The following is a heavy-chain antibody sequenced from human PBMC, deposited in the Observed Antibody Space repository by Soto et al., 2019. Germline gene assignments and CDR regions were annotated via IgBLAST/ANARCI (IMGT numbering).Heavy chain of an antibody. CDR3: PKGQAMVRGVIPHYYYYMDF. D-gene: IGHD3-10*01. CDR1: GFTFSSYA. CDR2: ISGSGGST. J-gene: IGHJ6*03. V-gene: IGHV3-23*01. Sequence: EVQLLESGGGLVQPGGSLRLSCAASGFTFSSYAMSWVRQAPGKGLEWVSAISGSGGSTYYADSVKGRFTISRDNSKNRLYLQMNSLRAEDTAVYYCPKGQAMVRGVIPHYYYYMDFWGKGTTVTVSS.